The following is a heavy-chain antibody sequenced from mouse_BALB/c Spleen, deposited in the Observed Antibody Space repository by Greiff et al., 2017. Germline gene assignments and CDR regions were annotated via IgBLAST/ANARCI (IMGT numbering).Heavy chain of an antibody. CDR2: IDPANGNT. CDR1: GFNIKDTY. Sequence: EVMLVESGAELVKPGASVKLSCTASGFNIKDTYMHWVKQRPEQGLEWIGRIDPANGNTKYDPKFQGKATITADTSSNTAYLQLSSLTSEDTAVYYCARSGGYDYWGQGTTRTVSS. V-gene: IGHV14-3*02. CDR3: ARSGGYDY. J-gene: IGHJ2*01. D-gene: IGHD2-2*01.